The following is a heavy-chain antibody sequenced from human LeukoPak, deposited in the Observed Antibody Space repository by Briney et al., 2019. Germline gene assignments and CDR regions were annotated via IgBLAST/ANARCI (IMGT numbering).Heavy chain of an antibody. CDR1: GFTFDDYG. V-gene: IGHV3-21*01. CDR2: ITSSSSYI. Sequence: PGRSLRLSCAASGFTFDDYGMHWVRQAPGKGLEWVSSITSSSSYIYYADSVKGRFTISRDNAQNSLYLQMNSLRADDTAVYYCARGTTDYIGMDVWGQGTTVTVSS. J-gene: IGHJ6*02. CDR3: ARGTTDYIGMDV. D-gene: IGHD4-17*01.